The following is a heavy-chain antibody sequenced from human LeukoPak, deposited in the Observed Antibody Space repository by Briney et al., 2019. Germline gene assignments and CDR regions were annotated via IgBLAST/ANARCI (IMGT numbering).Heavy chain of an antibody. Sequence: SETLSLTCTVSGGSISSSSYYWGWIRQPPGKGLEWIGSIYYSGSTYYNPSLKSRVTISVDTSKNQFSLKLSSVTAADTAVYYCARDSSGGTYYYDSSGYEFDYWGQGTLVTVSS. CDR1: GGSISSSSYY. CDR3: ARDSSGGTYYYDSSGYEFDY. D-gene: IGHD3-22*01. CDR2: IYYSGST. J-gene: IGHJ4*02. V-gene: IGHV4-39*07.